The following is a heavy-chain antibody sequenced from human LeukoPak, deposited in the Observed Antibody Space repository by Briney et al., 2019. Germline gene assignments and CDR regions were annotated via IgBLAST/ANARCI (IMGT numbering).Heavy chain of an antibody. Sequence: GGSLRLSCTASGFTFGDYAMSWFRQAPGKGLEWVGFIRSKAYGGTTEYAASVKGRFTISRDDSKSIAYLQMNSLKTEDTGVYYCTPTFYGDYVGAPVDYWGQGTLVTVSS. D-gene: IGHD4-17*01. CDR3: TPTFYGDYVGAPVDY. CDR2: IRSKAYGGTT. J-gene: IGHJ4*02. CDR1: GFTFGDYA. V-gene: IGHV3-49*03.